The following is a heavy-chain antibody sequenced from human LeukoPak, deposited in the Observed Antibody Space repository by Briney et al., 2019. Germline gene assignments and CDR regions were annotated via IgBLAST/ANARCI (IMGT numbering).Heavy chain of an antibody. CDR2: FYPGDSDT. D-gene: IGHD6-13*01. Sequence: GESLKISCKGSGYSFTSYWIGWVRQIPGKGLGWMGIFYPGDSDTRYSPSFQGQVTISADKSIRTAYLQWSSLKASDTAMYYCARYAGYSSFDYWGQGTLVTVSS. V-gene: IGHV5-51*01. CDR3: ARYAGYSSFDY. J-gene: IGHJ4*02. CDR1: GYSFTSYW.